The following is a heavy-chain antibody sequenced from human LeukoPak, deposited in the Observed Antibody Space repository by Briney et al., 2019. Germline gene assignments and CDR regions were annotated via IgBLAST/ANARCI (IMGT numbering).Heavy chain of an antibody. CDR3: ARGYSYVDY. D-gene: IGHD5-18*01. V-gene: IGHV3-48*03. J-gene: IGHJ4*02. Sequence: GGSLRLSCAASGFTFSSYEMNWVRQAPGQGLEWVSYISSSGSTIYYADSVKGRFTISRDNAKNSLYLQMTSLRAEDTAVYYCARGYSYVDYWGQGTLVTVSS. CDR2: ISSSGSTI. CDR1: GFTFSSYE.